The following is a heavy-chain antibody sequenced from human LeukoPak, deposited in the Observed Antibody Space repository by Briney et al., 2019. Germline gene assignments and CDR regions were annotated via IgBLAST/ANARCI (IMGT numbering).Heavy chain of an antibody. CDR1: GFTFSSYS. CDR2: ISSSSSYI. J-gene: IGHJ4*02. CDR3: ARDQDRNWNFDY. V-gene: IGHV3-21*01. Sequence: GGSLRLSCAASGFTFSSYSMNWVRQAPGKGLEWVSSISSSSSYIYYADSVKGRFTISRDNAKNSLYLQMNSLRAEDTAVYYCARDQDRNWNFDYWGQGTLSPSPQ. D-gene: IGHD1-1*01.